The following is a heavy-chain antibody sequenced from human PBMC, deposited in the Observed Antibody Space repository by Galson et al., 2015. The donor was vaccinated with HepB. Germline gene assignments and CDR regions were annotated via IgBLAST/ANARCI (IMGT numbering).Heavy chain of an antibody. CDR2: IIPIFGTA. CDR1: GGTFSRYA. J-gene: IGHJ6*02. D-gene: IGHD1-1*01. Sequence: SVKVSCKASGGTFSRYAISWVRQAPGQGLEWMGGIIPIFGTANYAQKFQGRVTITADESTSTAYMELSSLRSEDTAVYYCAKPGTPATYYYYGMDVWGQGTTVTVSS. CDR3: AKPGTPATYYYYGMDV. V-gene: IGHV1-69*13.